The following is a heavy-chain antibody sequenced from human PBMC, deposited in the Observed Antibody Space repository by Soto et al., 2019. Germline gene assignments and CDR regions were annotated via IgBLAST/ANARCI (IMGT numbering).Heavy chain of an antibody. J-gene: IGHJ4*02. CDR3: ASNRPYYYDSSGYLDY. D-gene: IGHD3-22*01. CDR1: GGSISSGGYY. CDR2: IYYSGST. Sequence: SETLSLTCTVSGGSISSGGYYWSWIRQHPGKGLEWIGYIYYSGSTYYNPSLKSRVTISVDTSKNQFSLKLSSVTAADTAVYYCASNRPYYYDSSGYLDYWGQGTLVTVSS. V-gene: IGHV4-31*03.